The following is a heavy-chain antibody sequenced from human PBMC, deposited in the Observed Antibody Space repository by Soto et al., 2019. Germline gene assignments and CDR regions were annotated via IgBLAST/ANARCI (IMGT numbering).Heavy chain of an antibody. CDR1: GFTFSSYG. CDR3: AKDLGIAAAPPH. J-gene: IGHJ4*02. Sequence: QVQLVESGGGVVQPGRSLRLSCAASGFTFSSYGMHWVRQAPGKGLEWVAVISYDGSNKYYADSVKGRFTISRDNSKNTLYLQMNSLRAEDTAVYYCAKDLGIAAAPPHWGQGTLVTVSS. CDR2: ISYDGSNK. D-gene: IGHD6-13*01. V-gene: IGHV3-30*18.